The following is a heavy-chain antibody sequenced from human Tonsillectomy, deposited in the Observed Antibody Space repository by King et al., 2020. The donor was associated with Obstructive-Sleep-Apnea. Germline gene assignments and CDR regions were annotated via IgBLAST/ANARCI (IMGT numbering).Heavy chain of an antibody. V-gene: IGHV4-34*01. J-gene: IGHJ4*02. D-gene: IGHD2-21*02. Sequence: VQLQQGGAGLLKPSETLSLTCAVYGGSFSGYYWSWIRQPPGKGLEWMGEINQSGRTNYNPSLKSRVTISVDTSLNQFSLKRTSVTAADTAVYYCARDRGCCGDCSEWGQGTLVTVSS. CDR1: GGSFSGYY. CDR3: ARDRGCCGDCSE. CDR2: INQSGRT.